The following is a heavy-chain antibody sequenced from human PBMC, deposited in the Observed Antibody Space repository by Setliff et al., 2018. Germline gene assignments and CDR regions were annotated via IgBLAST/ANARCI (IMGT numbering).Heavy chain of an antibody. Sequence: SETLSLTCTVSGGSISSSSHYWGWLRQPPGKGLEWIGSISYSGTTYHNRSLRSRVTISIDTSKNQFSLKLSSVTAADTAVYYCARSEGRRDGYNWWGQGTLVTVSS. J-gene: IGHJ4*02. V-gene: IGHV4-39*01. D-gene: IGHD5-12*01. CDR1: GGSISSSSHY. CDR2: ISYSGTT. CDR3: ARSEGRRDGYNW.